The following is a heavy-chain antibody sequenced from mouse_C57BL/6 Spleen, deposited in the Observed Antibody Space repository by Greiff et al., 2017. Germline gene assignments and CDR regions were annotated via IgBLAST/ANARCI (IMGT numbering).Heavy chain of an antibody. Sequence: QVQLQQSGAELVRPGSSVKLSCKASGYTFTSYWMDWVKQRPGQGLEWIGNIYPSDSETHYNQKFKDKATLTVDKSSSTAYMQLSSLTSEDSAVYYCARRVYWYFDVWGTGTTVTVSS. J-gene: IGHJ1*03. CDR2: IYPSDSET. V-gene: IGHV1-61*01. CDR3: ARRVYWYFDV. CDR1: GYTFTSYW.